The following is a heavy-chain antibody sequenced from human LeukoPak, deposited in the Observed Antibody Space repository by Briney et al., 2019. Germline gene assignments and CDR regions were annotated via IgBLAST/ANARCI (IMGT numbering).Heavy chain of an antibody. CDR2: ISSSSTTI. V-gene: IGHV3-48*01. Sequence: YISSSSTTIYYADSVKGRFTISRDNAKNSLYLQMNSLRAEDTAVYYCARVVTYYDILTGNNWFDPWGQGTLVIVSS. J-gene: IGHJ5*02. CDR3: ARVVTYYDILTGNNWFDP. D-gene: IGHD3-9*01.